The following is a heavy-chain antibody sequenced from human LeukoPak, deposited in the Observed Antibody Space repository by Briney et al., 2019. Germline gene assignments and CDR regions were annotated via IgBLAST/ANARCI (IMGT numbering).Heavy chain of an antibody. J-gene: IGHJ6*02. V-gene: IGHV3-74*01. CDR3: TRDHGLDV. CDR2: INSDGSAT. Sequence: GGSLRLSCAASGFTFSSYWMSWVRQAPGKGLMWVSQINSDGSATSCADPVKGRCTISRDNATNMLYLEMNSLRVEDTAVYFCTRDHGLDVWGQGTTVTVSS. CDR1: GFTFSSYW.